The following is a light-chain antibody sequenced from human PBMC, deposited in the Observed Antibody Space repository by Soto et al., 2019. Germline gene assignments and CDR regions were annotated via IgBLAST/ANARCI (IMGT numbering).Light chain of an antibody. J-gene: IGLJ1*01. CDR3: CSYAGSYTYV. V-gene: IGLV2-11*01. CDR1: SSDVGDYNY. Sequence: QSALTQPRSVSGSPGQSVTISCIGTSSDVGDYNYVSWYQQHPGKAPKLMIYDVIKRPSGVPDRFSGSKSGNTASLTISGLQDDDEADYYCCSYAGSYTYVFGTGTKLTVL. CDR2: DVI.